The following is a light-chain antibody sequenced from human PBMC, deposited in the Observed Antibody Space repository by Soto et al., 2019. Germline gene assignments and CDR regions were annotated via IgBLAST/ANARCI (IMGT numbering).Light chain of an antibody. CDR1: GSNIGNNF. CDR3: GTWDNSLDAYV. J-gene: IGLJ1*01. CDR2: DNN. V-gene: IGLV1-51*01. Sequence: QSVLTQPPSVSAAPGQKVTISCSGSGSNIGNNFVSWYQQFPGTAPKFLIYDNNKRPSGIPDRFSGSKSGTSATLGITGLQTGDEADYYCGTWDNSLDAYVFGAGTKVTV.